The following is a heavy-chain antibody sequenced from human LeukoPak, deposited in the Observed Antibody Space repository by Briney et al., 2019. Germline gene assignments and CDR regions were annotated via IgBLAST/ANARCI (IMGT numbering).Heavy chain of an antibody. V-gene: IGHV3-7*03. D-gene: IGHD6-13*01. CDR2: IKQDGSEK. Sequence: GGSLRLSCAASGFTFSTYRMSWVRQAPGKGLEWVANIKQDGSEKHYVDSVKGRFTISRDNAKNSLYLQMNSLRAEDTALYYCAKDIIEGSAAVNAFDYWGQGTLVTVSS. CDR3: AKDIIEGSAAVNAFDY. CDR1: GFTFSTYR. J-gene: IGHJ4*02.